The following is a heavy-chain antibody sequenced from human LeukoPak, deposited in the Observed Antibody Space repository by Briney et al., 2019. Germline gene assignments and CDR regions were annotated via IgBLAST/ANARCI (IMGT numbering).Heavy chain of an antibody. CDR1: GGSISSGGYY. Sequence: SQTLSLTCTVSGGSISSGGYYWSWIRQPPGKGLEWIGSIYYSGSTYYNPSLKSRVTISVDTSKNQFSLKLSSVTAADTAVYYCARQGTVTHLDYWGQGTLVTVSS. CDR3: ARQGTVTHLDY. CDR2: IYYSGST. V-gene: IGHV4-39*01. J-gene: IGHJ4*02. D-gene: IGHD4-17*01.